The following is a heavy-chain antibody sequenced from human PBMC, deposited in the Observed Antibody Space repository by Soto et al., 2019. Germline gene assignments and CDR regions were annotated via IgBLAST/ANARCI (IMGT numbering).Heavy chain of an antibody. J-gene: IGHJ4*02. CDR1: GDSISSSGYY. CDR3: ARDPAGDYGH. Sequence: SETLSLTCTVAGDSISSSGYYWSWIRQHPGKGLEWIGYIYFSGVTNYNPSLKSRVTMSVDTSKNQFSLTLRSVHTADTAIYFCARDPAGDYGHWGGGTLVTVSS. CDR2: IYFSGVT. V-gene: IGHV4-31*03. D-gene: IGHD4-17*01.